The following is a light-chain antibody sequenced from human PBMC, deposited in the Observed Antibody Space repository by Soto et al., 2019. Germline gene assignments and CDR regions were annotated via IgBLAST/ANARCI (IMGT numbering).Light chain of an antibody. Sequence: EIVMTQSPVTLSVSPGERATLSCRASQNISRSLAWYQQKPGQAPRLLIYGTSTRATGIPARFSGSGSGTEFTLTISSLQSEDFAVYYCHQYNFWPTFGQGTKVDIK. V-gene: IGKV3-15*01. CDR3: HQYNFWPT. J-gene: IGKJ1*01. CDR2: GTS. CDR1: QNISRS.